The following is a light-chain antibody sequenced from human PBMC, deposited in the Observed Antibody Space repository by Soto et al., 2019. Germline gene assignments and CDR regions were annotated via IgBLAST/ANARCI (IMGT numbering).Light chain of an antibody. CDR2: GAS. V-gene: IGKV3-20*01. CDR3: QQSGSSFYT. CDR1: QSVSSAY. Sequence: EIVLTQSPGTLYLSPGERATLSCRASQSVSSAYLAWYQQIPGQAPRLLIYGASSRATGIPDRFSGSGSGPDFSLTISGLEPEDFAVYYCQQSGSSFYTFGQGNKLEIK. J-gene: IGKJ2*01.